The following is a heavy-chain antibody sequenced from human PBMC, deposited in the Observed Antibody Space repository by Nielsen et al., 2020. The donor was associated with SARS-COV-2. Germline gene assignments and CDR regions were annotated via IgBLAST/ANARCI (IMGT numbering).Heavy chain of an antibody. CDR1: GFNFSSYS. J-gene: IGHJ5*02. V-gene: IGHV3-21*01. CDR3: ARGRFDP. Sequence: GESLKISCAASGFNFSSYSMNWVRQAPGKGLEWVSSISSSSSYIYYADSVKGRFTISRDNAKNSLYLQMNSLRAEDTAVYYCARGRFDPWGQGTLVTVSS. CDR2: ISSSSSYI.